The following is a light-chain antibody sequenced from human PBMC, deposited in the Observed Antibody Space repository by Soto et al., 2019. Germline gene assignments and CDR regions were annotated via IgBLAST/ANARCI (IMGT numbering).Light chain of an antibody. CDR2: DVS. CDR3: SSYTSSSTVV. CDR1: SSDVGGYNY. V-gene: IGLV2-14*01. J-gene: IGLJ2*01. Sequence: QSVLTQPASVSGSPGQSITISCTGTSSDVGGYNYVSWYQPHPGKAPKLMIYDVSNRPSGVSNRFSGSKSGNTASLTISGLQAEDEADYYCSSYTSSSTVVFGGGTKLTVL.